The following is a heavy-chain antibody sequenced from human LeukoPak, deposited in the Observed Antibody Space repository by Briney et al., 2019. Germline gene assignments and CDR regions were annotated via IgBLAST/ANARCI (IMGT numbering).Heavy chain of an antibody. CDR1: GGSFSGYY. Sequence: PSETLSLTCAVYGGSFSGYYWSWIRQPPGKGPEWIGEINHSGSTNYNPSLKSRVTISVDTSKNQFSLKLSSVTAADTAVYYCARAVGWYCHFDYWGQGTLVTVSS. D-gene: IGHD6-19*01. CDR3: ARAVGWYCHFDY. J-gene: IGHJ4*02. CDR2: INHSGST. V-gene: IGHV4-34*01.